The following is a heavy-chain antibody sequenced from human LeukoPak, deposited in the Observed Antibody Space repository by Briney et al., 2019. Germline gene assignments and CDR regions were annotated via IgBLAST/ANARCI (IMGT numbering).Heavy chain of an antibody. Sequence: SETLSLTCAVYGGSFSGYYWSWIRQPPWKGLEWIGEINHSGSTNYNPSLKSRVTISVDTSKNQFSLKLSSVTAADTAVYYCARGPYYYYYGMDVWGQGTTVTVSS. CDR3: ARGPYYYYYGMDV. V-gene: IGHV4-34*01. J-gene: IGHJ6*02. CDR1: GGSFSGYY. CDR2: INHSGST.